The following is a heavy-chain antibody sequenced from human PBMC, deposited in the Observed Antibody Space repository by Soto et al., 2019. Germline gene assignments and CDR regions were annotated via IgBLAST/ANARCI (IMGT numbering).Heavy chain of an antibody. CDR1: GFTFSSYA. J-gene: IGHJ6*02. V-gene: IGHV3-30-3*01. Sequence: GGSLRLSCAASGFTFSSYAMHWVRQAPGKGLEWVAVISYDGSNKYYADSVKGRFTISRDNSKNTLYLQMNSLRAEDAAVYYCARDGKDIVVVVAATSYYYGMDVWGQGTTVTVSS. CDR3: ARDGKDIVVVVAATSYYYGMDV. D-gene: IGHD2-15*01. CDR2: ISYDGSNK.